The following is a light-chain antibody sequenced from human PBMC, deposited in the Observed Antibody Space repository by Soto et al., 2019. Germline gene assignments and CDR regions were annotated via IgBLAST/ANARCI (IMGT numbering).Light chain of an antibody. V-gene: IGLV1-44*01. Sequence: SVLTQPPSASGTPGQRVTISCSGSSSNVGSNTVDWYQQLPGTAPKLLIYHNNQRPSGVPDRLSGSKSGTSASLAISGLQSEDEADYYCAAWDDSLNAVVFGGGTKVTVL. CDR3: AAWDDSLNAVV. CDR2: HNN. CDR1: SSNVGSNT. J-gene: IGLJ2*01.